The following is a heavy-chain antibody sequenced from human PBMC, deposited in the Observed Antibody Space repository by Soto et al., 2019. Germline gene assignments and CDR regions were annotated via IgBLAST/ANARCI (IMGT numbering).Heavy chain of an antibody. D-gene: IGHD3-10*01. CDR2: IYWDDDK. V-gene: IGHV2-5*02. J-gene: IGHJ5*01. CDR1: GFSLYTSGVG. CDR3: AHSPTDGSVISSWFDS. Sequence: QITLKESGPPLVEPPQTLTLTCTFSGFSLYTSGVGVAWIRQPPGKALEWLALIYWDDDKRYSPFLTNRVTITTDTAKNQVVLTMPNLDPLDTATYYCAHSPTDGSVISSWFDSWGAGILVTVSS.